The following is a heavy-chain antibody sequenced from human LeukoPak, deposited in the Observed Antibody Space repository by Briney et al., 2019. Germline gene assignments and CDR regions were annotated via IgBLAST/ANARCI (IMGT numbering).Heavy chain of an antibody. V-gene: IGHV4-39*07. CDR2: FFYIGAT. J-gene: IGHJ6*03. D-gene: IGHD5-18*01. CDR1: GDSISNSSYY. Sequence: SETLSLTCSVSGDSISNSSYYWGWIRQPPGKGLEWIGSFFYIGATSYNPSLKSRVTISLDTSKNQFSLKLSSVTAADTAVYYCARTTEGGYTYGYFYYYYMDVWGKGTTVTISS. CDR3: ARTTEGGYTYGYFYYYYMDV.